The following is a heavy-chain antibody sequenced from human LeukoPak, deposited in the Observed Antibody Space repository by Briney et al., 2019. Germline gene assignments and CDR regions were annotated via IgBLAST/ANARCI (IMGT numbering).Heavy chain of an antibody. V-gene: IGHV4-4*07. CDR1: GGSISSYY. CDR2: IYTSGST. CDR3: PRDSVVFWSGAPFDY. D-gene: IGHD3-3*01. Sequence: SETLSLTCTVSGGSISSYYWSWIRQPAGTGLEWIRRIYTSGSTNYNPSLKSRVTMSVDTSKNQFSLKLSSVTAADTAVYYCPRDSVVFWSGAPFDYWGQGTLVTVSS. J-gene: IGHJ4*02.